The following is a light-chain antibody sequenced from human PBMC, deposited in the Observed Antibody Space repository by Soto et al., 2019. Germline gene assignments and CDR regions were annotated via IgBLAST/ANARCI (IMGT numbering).Light chain of an antibody. Sequence: DIQLTQSPSTLSASVGDRVTITCRASQSLNNRLAWYQQKPGKAPKLLIYKASNLESGVPSRFSGSRSGTDFTLTISSLQPDDFATYHCQQYESFFPLTFGGGTKVDIK. CDR1: QSLNNR. J-gene: IGKJ4*01. CDR2: KAS. CDR3: QQYESFFPLT. V-gene: IGKV1-5*03.